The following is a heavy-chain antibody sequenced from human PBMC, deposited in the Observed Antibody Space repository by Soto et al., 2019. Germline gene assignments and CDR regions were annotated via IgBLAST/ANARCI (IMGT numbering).Heavy chain of an antibody. CDR1: GFTFSSYA. J-gene: IGHJ6*02. CDR2: ISGSGGST. Sequence: GGSLRLSCAASGFTFSSYAMSWVRQAPGKGLEWVSAISGSGGSTYYADSVKGRFTISRDNSKNTLYLQMNSLRAEDTAVYYCAKALGGDIVVVPAAADYYYGMDVWGQGTTVTVSS. V-gene: IGHV3-23*01. D-gene: IGHD2-2*01. CDR3: AKALGGDIVVVPAAADYYYGMDV.